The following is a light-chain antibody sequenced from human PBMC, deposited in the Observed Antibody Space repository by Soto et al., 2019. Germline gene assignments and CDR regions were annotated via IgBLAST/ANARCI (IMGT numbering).Light chain of an antibody. V-gene: IGKV3-15*01. CDR2: GAS. J-gene: IGKJ4*01. Sequence: EIVMTQSPATLSVSPGERATLSCRASQNVNSNLAWYQQKPGQAPRLLIYGASTRAAGVPARFSGGGSGTEFPLPISSLQSEDVAVYYCQQYNEWPPLTFGGGTKVGIK. CDR3: QQYNEWPPLT. CDR1: QNVNSN.